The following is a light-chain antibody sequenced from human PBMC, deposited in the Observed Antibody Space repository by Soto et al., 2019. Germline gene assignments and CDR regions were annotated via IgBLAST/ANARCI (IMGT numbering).Light chain of an antibody. CDR1: QSVTNNF. CDR3: QQYGRSPLLYT. Sequence: EIVLTQSPGTLSLSPGEGATLSCRASQSVTNNFLAWYQQKPGQAPRLLIYAASTRAAGVPDRFSGSGSGTEFTLNITRLEPEDFAVYYCQQYGRSPLLYTFGQGTKLGVK. V-gene: IGKV3-20*01. CDR2: AAS. J-gene: IGKJ2*01.